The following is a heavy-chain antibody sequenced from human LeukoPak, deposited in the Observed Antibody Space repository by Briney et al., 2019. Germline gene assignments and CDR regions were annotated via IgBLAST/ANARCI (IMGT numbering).Heavy chain of an antibody. V-gene: IGHV3-7*01. D-gene: IGHD2-21*01. J-gene: IGHJ4*02. CDR1: GFTFSDYY. Sequence: PGGSLRLSCAASGFTFSDYYMSWIRQAPGKRPEWVANIREDGSEKKYVDSVKGRFTISRDNAKNSIYLQMNSLRVEDTAIYYCAKDIVGGGNDYWGQGTLVTVSS. CDR2: IREDGSEK. CDR3: AKDIVGGGNDY.